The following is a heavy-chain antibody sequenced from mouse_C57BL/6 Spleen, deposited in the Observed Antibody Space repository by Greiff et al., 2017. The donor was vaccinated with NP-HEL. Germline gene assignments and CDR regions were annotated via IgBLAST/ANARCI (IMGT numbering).Heavy chain of an antibody. CDR2: ISSGGDYI. Sequence: EVMLVESGEGLVKPGGSLKLSCAASGFTFSSYAMSWVRQTPEKRLEWVAYISSGGDYIYYADTVKGRFTISRDNARNTLYLQMSSLKSEDTAMYYCTGITTVDYYAMDYWGQGTSVTVSS. CDR3: TGITTVDYYAMDY. V-gene: IGHV5-9-1*02. J-gene: IGHJ4*01. CDR1: GFTFSSYA. D-gene: IGHD1-1*01.